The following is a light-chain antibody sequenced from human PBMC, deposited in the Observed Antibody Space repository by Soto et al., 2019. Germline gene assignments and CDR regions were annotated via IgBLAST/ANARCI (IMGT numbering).Light chain of an antibody. V-gene: IGKV3-15*01. Sequence: EIVMTQSPATLSVSPGERATLSCRASQSVSSTLAWYQQKPGQAPRLLSYGASTRATGIPARFSGSGSGTEFTLTISSLQSEDFAVYYGQQYNNWPPNTFGGGTKVEIK. CDR1: QSVSST. J-gene: IGKJ4*01. CDR2: GAS. CDR3: QQYNNWPPNT.